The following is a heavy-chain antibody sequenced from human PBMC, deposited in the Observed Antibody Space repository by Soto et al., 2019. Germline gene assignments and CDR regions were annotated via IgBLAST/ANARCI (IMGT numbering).Heavy chain of an antibody. D-gene: IGHD3-3*01. CDR1: GGSISRSSYS. V-gene: IGHV4-39*07. CDR3: ARGRFLEWSQRYNWFDP. Sequence: PSETLSLTCTVSGGSISRSSYSWAWIRQPPGKGLEWIGEINHSGSTNYNPSLKSRVTISVDTSKNQFSLKLSSVTAADTAVYYCARGRFLEWSQRYNWFDPWGQGTLVTVSS. CDR2: INHSGST. J-gene: IGHJ5*02.